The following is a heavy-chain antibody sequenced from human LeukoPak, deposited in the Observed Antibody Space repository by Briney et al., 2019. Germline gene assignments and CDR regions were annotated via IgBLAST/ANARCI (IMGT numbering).Heavy chain of an antibody. CDR1: GFTFSNAW. CDR3: TTDLDSSGYDFFFDY. CDR2: IKSKTDVGTT. Sequence: GGSLRLSCAASGFTFSNAWMSWGRQAPGKGLEWVGRIKSKTDVGTTDYAAPVKGRFTISRDDSKNTLYLQMNSLKTEDTAVYYCTTDLDSSGYDFFFDYWGQGTLVTVSS. D-gene: IGHD5-12*01. J-gene: IGHJ4*02. V-gene: IGHV3-15*01.